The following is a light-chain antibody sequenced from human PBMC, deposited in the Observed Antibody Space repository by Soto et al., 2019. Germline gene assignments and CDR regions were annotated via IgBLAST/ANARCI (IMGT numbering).Light chain of an antibody. CDR3: SSYSTSSTYVV. CDR1: SSDIGGYRY. J-gene: IGLJ2*01. Sequence: QSALTQPASVSGSPGQSITISCTGTSSDIGGYRYVSWYQQHPGKAPKLMISEISNRPSGVPNRFSGSKSGNTASLTISGLQAEDEAAYYCSSYSTSSTYVVFGGGTKLTVL. V-gene: IGLV2-14*01. CDR2: EIS.